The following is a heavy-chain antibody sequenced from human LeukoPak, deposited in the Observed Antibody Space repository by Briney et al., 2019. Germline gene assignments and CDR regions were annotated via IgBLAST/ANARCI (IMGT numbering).Heavy chain of an antibody. V-gene: IGHV4-34*01. CDR2: INHSGST. CDR3: ARCPNTISLGWFDP. J-gene: IGHJ5*02. CDR1: GGSFSGYY. D-gene: IGHD3-3*01. Sequence: SETLSLTCAVYGGSFSGYYWSWIRQPPGKGLEWIGEINHSGSTNYNPSLKSRVNISVDTSKNQFSLKLSSVTAADTAVYYCARCPNTISLGWFDPWGQGTLVTVSS.